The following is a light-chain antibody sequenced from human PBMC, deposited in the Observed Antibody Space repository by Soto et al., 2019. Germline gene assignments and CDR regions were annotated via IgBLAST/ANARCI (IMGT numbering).Light chain of an antibody. CDR1: QSVSSTY. CDR3: QQFGTIPFT. CDR2: GAS. J-gene: IGKJ3*01. V-gene: IGKV3-20*01. Sequence: EIVLTQSPGNLSLSPGERATISCRASQSVSSTYLGWYQQKPGQAPRHLISGASNRATGIPDRFSGSGSGTDFTLTISWLAPEDFAVDYCQQFGTIPFTLGPGTKVDV.